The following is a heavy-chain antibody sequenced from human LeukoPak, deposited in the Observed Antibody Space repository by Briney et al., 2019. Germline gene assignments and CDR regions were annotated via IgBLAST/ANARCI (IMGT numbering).Heavy chain of an antibody. CDR2: IDPSDAST. J-gene: IGHJ3*02. D-gene: IGHD6-19*01. Sequence: GESLKISCKGSGYSFISYWISWGRQMPGEGLLWMGRIDPSDASTNYSPSFQGHVTISADKSIRTANLPCSSLKASDTAIYSSARSLGSGWTSDAFDIWGPATMVTASS. CDR1: GYSFISYW. CDR3: ARSLGSGWTSDAFDI. V-gene: IGHV5-10-1*01.